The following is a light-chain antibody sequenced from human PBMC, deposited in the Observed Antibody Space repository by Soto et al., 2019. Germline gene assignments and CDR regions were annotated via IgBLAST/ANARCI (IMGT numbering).Light chain of an antibody. J-gene: IGLJ3*02. CDR2: EAR. Sequence: QSALTQPPSASGSPGQSVTISCTGTSNDVGGFSYVSWYQQHAGKAPKLMIYEARKRPSGVPDRFSGSKSGNTASLTVSGLHDDDEADYYCSSYTGSNDLVFGGGTKLTVL. CDR1: SNDVGGFSY. CDR3: SSYTGSNDLV. V-gene: IGLV2-8*01.